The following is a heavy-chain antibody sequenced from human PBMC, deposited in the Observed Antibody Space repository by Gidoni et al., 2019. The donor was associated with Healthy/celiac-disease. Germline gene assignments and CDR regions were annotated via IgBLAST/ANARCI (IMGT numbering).Heavy chain of an antibody. CDR1: GGSIRSSTYY. Sequence: QLQESGPGLVKHSETLSPTCTVSGGSIRSSTYYWGWHRQPPGKGLEWIGSIYYSGSTYYNPSRKSRVTISVDTAKNQLSLKLSSVTAADTAVYYFARRVHYDSRTGGQGTLVTVSS. CDR3: ARRVHYDSRT. J-gene: IGHJ4*02. CDR2: IYYSGST. V-gene: IGHV4-39*01. D-gene: IGHD3-22*01.